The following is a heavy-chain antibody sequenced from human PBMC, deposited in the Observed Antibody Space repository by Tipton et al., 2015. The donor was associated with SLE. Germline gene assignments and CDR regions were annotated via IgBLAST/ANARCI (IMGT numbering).Heavy chain of an antibody. CDR3: AIWNYYYDSSGFYDAFDI. CDR2: IYYSGST. J-gene: IGHJ3*02. V-gene: IGHV4-59*11. D-gene: IGHD3-22*01. Sequence: LRLSCTVSGGSISSHYWSWIRQPPGKGLEWIGYIYYSGSTNYNPSLKSRVTISVDTSKNQFSLKLSSVTAADTAVYYCAIWNYYYDSSGFYDAFDIWGQGTMVTVSS. CDR1: GGSISSHY.